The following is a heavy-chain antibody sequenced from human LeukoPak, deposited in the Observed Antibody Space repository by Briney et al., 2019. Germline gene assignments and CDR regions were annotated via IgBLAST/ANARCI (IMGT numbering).Heavy chain of an antibody. CDR2: IYHSGST. CDR1: GGSISSSNW. Sequence: SETLSLTCAVSGGSISSSNWWSWVRQPPGKGLEWIGEIYHSGSTNYNPSLKSRVTTSVDKSKNQFSLKLSSVTAADTAVYYCARLSSGYLFDYWGQGTLVTVSS. V-gene: IGHV4-4*02. D-gene: IGHD3-22*01. CDR3: ARLSSGYLFDY. J-gene: IGHJ4*02.